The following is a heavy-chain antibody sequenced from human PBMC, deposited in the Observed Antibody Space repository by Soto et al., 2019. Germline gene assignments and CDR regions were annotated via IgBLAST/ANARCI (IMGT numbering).Heavy chain of an antibody. J-gene: IGHJ5*02. Sequence: SETLSLTCTVSGGSISSYYWSWIRQPPGKGLEWIGYIYYGGSTNYNPSLKSRVTISVDTSKNQFSLKLSSVTAADTAVYYCARSVVVVAATDLIGWFDPWGQGTLVTVSS. CDR2: IYYGGST. V-gene: IGHV4-59*01. CDR1: GGSISSYY. D-gene: IGHD2-15*01. CDR3: ARSVVVVAATDLIGWFDP.